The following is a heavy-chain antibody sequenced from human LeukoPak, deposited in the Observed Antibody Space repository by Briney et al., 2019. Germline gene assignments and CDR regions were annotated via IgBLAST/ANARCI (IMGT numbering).Heavy chain of an antibody. Sequence: PSETLSLTCAVYGGSFSGYYWSWIRQPPGKGLEWIGEINHSGSTNYNPSLKSRVTISVDTSKNQFSLKLSSVTAADTAVYYCARSAGMVREVYWGQGTLVTVSS. CDR1: GGSFSGYY. CDR3: ARSAGMVREVY. J-gene: IGHJ4*02. V-gene: IGHV4-34*01. CDR2: INHSGST. D-gene: IGHD3-10*01.